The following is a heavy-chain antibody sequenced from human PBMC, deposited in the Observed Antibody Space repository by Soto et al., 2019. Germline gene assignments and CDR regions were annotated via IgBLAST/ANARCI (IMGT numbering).Heavy chain of an antibody. J-gene: IGHJ4*02. D-gene: IGHD3-10*01. Sequence: PSDTLSLTCTVSGGSISSGGYYCSWIRQHPGKGLEWIGHIYYSGSTNYNPSLKSRVTISLDTSKNQLSLNLSSVTAADTAVYYCARDYFGSGTYIRFDYWGQGTPVTVSS. V-gene: IGHV4-61*08. CDR3: ARDYFGSGTYIRFDY. CDR1: GGSISSGGYY. CDR2: IYYSGST.